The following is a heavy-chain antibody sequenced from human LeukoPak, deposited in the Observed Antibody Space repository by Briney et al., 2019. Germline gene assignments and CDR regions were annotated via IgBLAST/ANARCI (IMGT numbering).Heavy chain of an antibody. CDR3: ASGPRNWGFDDY. CDR1: GHTFTSYD. CDR2: MNPNNGNT. D-gene: IGHD7-27*01. Sequence: ASVKVSCKASGHTFTSYDINWVRQATGQGLEWMRWMNPNNGNTGYAQKFQGRVTMTRNTSISTAYMELSSLRSEDTAVYYCASGPRNWGFDDYWGQGTLVTVSS. V-gene: IGHV1-8*01. J-gene: IGHJ4*02.